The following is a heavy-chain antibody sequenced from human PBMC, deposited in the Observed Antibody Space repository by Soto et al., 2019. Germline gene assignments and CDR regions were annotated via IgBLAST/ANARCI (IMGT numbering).Heavy chain of an antibody. D-gene: IGHD2-15*01. CDR2: IQSGGSK. CDR3: TGDDVRCNGGRCYGVPMDV. J-gene: IGHJ6*04. CDR1: GFSVSSKY. Sequence: EVQLVESGGGLVQPGGSLRLSCAASGFSVSSKYMSWVRQAPGKGLEWVSLIQSGGSKYYAGSVKGRFTISSDNSENRLFLQMTRLRVEDTAVYDGTGDDVRCNGGRCYGVPMDVWGKGTTVTVSA. V-gene: IGHV3-66*01.